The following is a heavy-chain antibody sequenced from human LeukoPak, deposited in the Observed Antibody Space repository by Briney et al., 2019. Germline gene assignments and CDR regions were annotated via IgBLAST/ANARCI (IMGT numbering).Heavy chain of an antibody. Sequence: ASVKVSCKASGYTFTIYGISWVRQAPGQGGEWMGWISAYNGNTNYTQKLQGRVTMTTDTSTSTAYMELRSLRSDDTAVYYCARDGEYGDYVDYWGQGTLVTVSS. V-gene: IGHV1-18*04. CDR3: ARDGEYGDYVDY. J-gene: IGHJ4*02. CDR1: GYTFTIYG. D-gene: IGHD3-10*01. CDR2: ISAYNGNT.